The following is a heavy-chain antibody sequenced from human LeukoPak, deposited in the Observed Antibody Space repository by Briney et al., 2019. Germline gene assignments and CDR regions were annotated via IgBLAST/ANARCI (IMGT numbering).Heavy chain of an antibody. V-gene: IGHV3-21*01. J-gene: IGHJ4*02. Sequence: GGSLRLSCAASGFTFSSYSMNWVRQAPGKGLEWVSSISSSSSYIYYADSVKGRFTISRDNAKNSLYLQMNSLRAEDTAVYYCARGAAGSYSGIDYWGQGTLVAVSS. CDR3: ARGAAGSYSGIDY. D-gene: IGHD6-13*01. CDR1: GFTFSSYS. CDR2: ISSSSSYI.